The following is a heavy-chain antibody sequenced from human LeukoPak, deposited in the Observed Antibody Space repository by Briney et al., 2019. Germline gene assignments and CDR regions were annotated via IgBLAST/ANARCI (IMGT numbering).Heavy chain of an antibody. J-gene: IGHJ4*02. CDR3: ARGGYNYNY. CDR1: VDSLSTYY. D-gene: IGHD3-22*01. CDR2: SGNTEST. Sequence: SETLSLTCTVSVDSLSTYYWTWIREPPGTGPEWIAYSGNTESTNYNPSLKSRVTISLDTSKNQFSLKLTSVTAADTAVYYCARGGYNYNYWGEGTLVSVSS. V-gene: IGHV4-59*01.